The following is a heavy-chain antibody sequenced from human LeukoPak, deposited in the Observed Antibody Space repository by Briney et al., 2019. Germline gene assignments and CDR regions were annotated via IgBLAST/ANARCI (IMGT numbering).Heavy chain of an antibody. CDR1: GGTFSSYA. D-gene: IGHD3-10*01. CDR3: AGTMVRGVRAALDWYFDL. Sequence: SVTVSCKASGGTFSSYAISWVRQAPGQGLERMGRIIPILGITNYAQKFQGRVTITADKSTSTAYMELSSLRSEDTAVYYCAGTMVRGVRAALDWYFDLWGRGTLVTVSS. V-gene: IGHV1-69*04. J-gene: IGHJ2*01. CDR2: IIPILGIT.